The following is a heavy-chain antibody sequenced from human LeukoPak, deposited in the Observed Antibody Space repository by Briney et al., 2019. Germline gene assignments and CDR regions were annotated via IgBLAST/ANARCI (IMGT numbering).Heavy chain of an antibody. J-gene: IGHJ4*02. CDR1: GFTFSSYG. V-gene: IGHV3-33*01. CDR3: ARAGYCSGGSCYGSDY. Sequence: PGGSLRLSCAASGFTFSSYGMHWVRQAPGKGLEWVAALRYDGSIQYYADSVKGRFTISRDNSKNTLYLQMDSLRAEDTAVYYCARAGYCSGGSCYGSDYWGQGTLVSVSS. CDR2: LRYDGSIQ. D-gene: IGHD2-15*01.